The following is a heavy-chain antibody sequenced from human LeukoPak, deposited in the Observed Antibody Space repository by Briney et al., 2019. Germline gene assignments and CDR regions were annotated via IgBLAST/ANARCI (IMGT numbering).Heavy chain of an antibody. D-gene: IGHD1-26*01. CDR2: ISWNSGSI. CDR1: FTFYCYS. J-gene: IGHJ4*02. Sequence: SLGPSFCTFWFTFYCYSMEWGRPAPGEGLGGGLGISWNSGSIGYADSVKGRFTISRDNAKNSLYLQMNSLRAEDTALYYCAKDRYYKGGAIDYWGQGTLVTVSS. CDR3: AKDRYYKGGAIDY. V-gene: IGHV3-9*01.